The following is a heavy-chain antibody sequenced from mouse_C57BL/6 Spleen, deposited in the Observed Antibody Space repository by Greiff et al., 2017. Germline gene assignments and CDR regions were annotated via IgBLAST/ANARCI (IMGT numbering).Heavy chain of an antibody. J-gene: IGHJ1*03. CDR1: GFTFSSYG. D-gene: IGHD2-3*01. V-gene: IGHV5-6*02. Sequence: EVKVEESGGDLVKPGGSLKLSCAASGFTFSSYGMSWVRQTPDKRLEWVATISRGGSYTYYPDSVKGRVTISRDNAKNTLDLQMSSLKSEDTAVYYCARHDGYWCFDVWGTGTMVTVSA. CDR2: ISRGGSYT. CDR3: ARHDGYWCFDV.